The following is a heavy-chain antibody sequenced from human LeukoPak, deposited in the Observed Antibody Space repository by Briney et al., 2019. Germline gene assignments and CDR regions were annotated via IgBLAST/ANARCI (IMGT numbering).Heavy chain of an antibody. D-gene: IGHD5-18*01. V-gene: IGHV3-21*01. CDR2: ITSSSSYI. Sequence: PGGSLRLSCAASGFTFSTYSMNWVRQAPGKGLEWVSSITSSSSYICYADSLKGRFTISRDNAKNSLYLQMNSLRAEDTAVYYCAKVVDTPMILYGAFDIWGQGTMVTVAS. CDR1: GFTFSTYS. J-gene: IGHJ3*02. CDR3: AKVVDTPMILYGAFDI.